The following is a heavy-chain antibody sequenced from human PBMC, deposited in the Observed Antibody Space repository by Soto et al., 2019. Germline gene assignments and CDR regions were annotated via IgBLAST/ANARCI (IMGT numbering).Heavy chain of an antibody. CDR3: ARESKVGQQLVPYYYYYGMDV. CDR2: ISYDGSNK. Sequence: QVQLVESGGGVVQPGRSLRLSCEASGFTFSSYAMHWVRQAPGKGLEWVAVISYDGSNKYYADSVKGRFTISRDNSKNTLYLKMNSLRAEDTAVYYCARESKVGQQLVPYYYYYGMDVWGQGTTVTVSS. CDR1: GFTFSSYA. J-gene: IGHJ6*02. D-gene: IGHD6-13*01. V-gene: IGHV3-30-3*01.